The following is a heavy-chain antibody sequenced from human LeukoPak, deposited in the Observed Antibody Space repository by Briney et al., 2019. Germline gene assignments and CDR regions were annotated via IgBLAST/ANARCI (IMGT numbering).Heavy chain of an antibody. V-gene: IGHV4-59*12. J-gene: IGHJ4*02. CDR3: ARDLYYYGSGSYHYFDY. Sequence: SETLSLTCTVSGGSISSYYWSWIRQPPGKGLEWIGYIYYSGSTNYNPSLKSRVTMSVDTSKNQFSLKLSSVTAADTAVYYCARDLYYYGSGSYHYFDYWGQGTLVTVSS. CDR2: IYYSGST. D-gene: IGHD3-10*01. CDR1: GGSISSYY.